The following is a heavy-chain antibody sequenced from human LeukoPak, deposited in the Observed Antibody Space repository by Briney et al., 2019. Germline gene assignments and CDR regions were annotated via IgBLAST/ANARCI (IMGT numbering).Heavy chain of an antibody. CDR3: ARDSSQGAKEYYFDY. V-gene: IGHV1-46*01. J-gene: IGHJ4*02. CDR1: GYTFTSYY. D-gene: IGHD6-13*01. Sequence: GASVKVSCKASGYTFTSYYMHWVRQAPGQGLEWMGIINPSGGSTSYAQKFQGRVTMTRDMSTSTVYMELSSPRSEDTAVYSCARDSSQGAKEYYFDYWGQGTLVTVSS. CDR2: INPSGGST.